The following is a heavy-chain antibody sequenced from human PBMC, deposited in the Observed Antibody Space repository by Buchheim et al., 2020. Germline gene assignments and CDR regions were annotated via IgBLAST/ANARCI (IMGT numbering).Heavy chain of an antibody. D-gene: IGHD1-26*01. J-gene: IGHJ4*02. CDR1: GFTFSSYG. V-gene: IGHV3-30*18. CDR2: ISYDGSNK. Sequence: QVQLVESGGGVVQPGRSLRLSCAASGFTFSSYGMHWVRQAPGQGLEWVAVISYDGSNKYYADSVKGRFTISRDTSKNTLYLQMNSLRAGDTAVYYCAKDRSYSFDYWGQGTL. CDR3: AKDRSYSFDY.